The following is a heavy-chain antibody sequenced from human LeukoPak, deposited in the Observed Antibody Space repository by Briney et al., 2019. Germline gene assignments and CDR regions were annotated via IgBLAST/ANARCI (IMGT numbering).Heavy chain of an antibody. CDR2: INHSGST. CDR1: GGSFSGYY. Sequence: SETLSLTCAVYGGSFSGYYWSWIRQPPGKGLEWIGEINHSGSTNYNPSLKSRVTISVDTSKNQFSLKLSSVTAADTAVYYCARRRILTYYYGSGSSFDYWGQGTLVTVSS. D-gene: IGHD3-10*01. CDR3: ARRRILTYYYGSGSSFDY. V-gene: IGHV4-34*01. J-gene: IGHJ4*02.